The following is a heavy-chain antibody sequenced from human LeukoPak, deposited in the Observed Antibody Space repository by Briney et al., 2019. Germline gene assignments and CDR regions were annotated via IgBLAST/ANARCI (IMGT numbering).Heavy chain of an antibody. Sequence: ASVKASCKASGGTFSSYAISWVRQAPGQGLEWMGWINPNSGGTNYAQKFQGRVTMTRDTSISTAYMELSRLRSDDTAVYYCARVQIPTYYYYYMDVWGKGTTVTVSS. CDR2: INPNSGGT. V-gene: IGHV1-2*02. CDR1: GGTFSSYA. CDR3: ARVQIPTYYYYYMDV. J-gene: IGHJ6*03. D-gene: IGHD2-2*02.